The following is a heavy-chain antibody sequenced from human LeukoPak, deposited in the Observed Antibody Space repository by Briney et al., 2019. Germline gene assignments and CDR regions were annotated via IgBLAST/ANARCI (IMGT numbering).Heavy chain of an antibody. CDR3: ASWVMVKDDHTIRFDY. CDR1: GGTFSRYA. CDR2: IIPIFGTA. D-gene: IGHD2-8*01. V-gene: IGHV1-69*13. J-gene: IGHJ4*02. Sequence: SVKVSCKASGGTFSRYAISWVRRAPGQGLEWMGGIIPIFGTANYAQKFQGRVTITADESTSTAYMELSSLRSEDTAVYYCASWVMVKDDHTIRFDYWGQGTLVTVSS.